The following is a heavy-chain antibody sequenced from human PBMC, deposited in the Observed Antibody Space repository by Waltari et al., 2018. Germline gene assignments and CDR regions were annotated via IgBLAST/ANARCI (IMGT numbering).Heavy chain of an antibody. D-gene: IGHD6-19*01. CDR1: GYSISSGYY. V-gene: IGHV4-38-2*02. J-gene: IGHJ4*02. Sequence: QVQLQESGPGLVKPSETLSLTCTVSGYSISSGYYWGWIRQPPGKGLEWIGSIYHSGSTYYNPSLKSRVTISVDTSKNQFSLKLSSVTAADTAVYYCARVGWSGWYYFDYWGQGTLVTVSS. CDR2: IYHSGST. CDR3: ARVGWSGWYYFDY.